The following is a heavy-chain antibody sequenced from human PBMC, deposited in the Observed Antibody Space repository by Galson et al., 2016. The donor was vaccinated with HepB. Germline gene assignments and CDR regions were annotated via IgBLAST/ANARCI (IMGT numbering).Heavy chain of an antibody. Sequence: SLRLSCAGAGFTFGDHYIHWIRQVPGKGLMWVARIEGDGTRPIYAASVEGRFIISSDSAENTVYLQMNRLRAEDTALYYCARDLSGPDRWGQGTLVTVSP. CDR2: IEGDGTRP. CDR1: GFTFGDHY. CDR3: ARDLSGPDR. J-gene: IGHJ5*02. V-gene: IGHV3-74*01.